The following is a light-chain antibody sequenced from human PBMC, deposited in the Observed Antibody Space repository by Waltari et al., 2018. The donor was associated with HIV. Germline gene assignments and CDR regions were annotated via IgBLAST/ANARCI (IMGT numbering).Light chain of an antibody. J-gene: IGLJ1*01. CDR2: DVT. CDR3: CSFVGSYSYV. V-gene: IGLV2-11*01. CDR1: GGALDGSSF. Sequence: QSALTQPRSVSGSPGQSVTISCPGSGGALDGSSFVSWYQQHPGEAPKVVIYDVTTRPSGVPDRFSGSRSGNTASLTISGLQAEDEADYFCCSFVGSYSYVFGTGTKVTVL.